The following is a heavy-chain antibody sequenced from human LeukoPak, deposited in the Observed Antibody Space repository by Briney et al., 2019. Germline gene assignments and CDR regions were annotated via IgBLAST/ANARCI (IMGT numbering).Heavy chain of an antibody. J-gene: IGHJ3*02. Sequence: SETLSLTCAVSGGSISSGGYSWSWIRQPPGKGLEWLGYIYYSGRSYYNPSLKGRVSISVDTAKNQFSLYLSPVTATATAVDDCAKGWYYDFWSDRFYSGDDAFDIWGQGTMVTVSS. CDR1: GGSISSGGYS. D-gene: IGHD3-3*01. CDR2: IYYSGRS. V-gene: IGHV4-30-4*07. CDR3: AKGWYYDFWSDRFYSGDDAFDI.